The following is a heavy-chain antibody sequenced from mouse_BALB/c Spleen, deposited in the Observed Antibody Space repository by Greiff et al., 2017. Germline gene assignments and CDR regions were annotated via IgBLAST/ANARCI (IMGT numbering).Heavy chain of an antibody. CDR2: IWADGST. J-gene: IGHJ3*01. D-gene: IGHD2-4*01. CDR1: GFSLTSYG. CDR3: ARELYYDYDGGFAY. Sequence: VQRVESGPGLVAPSQSLSITCTVSGFSLTSYGVHWVRQPPGKGLEWLGVIWADGSTNYNSALMSRLSISKDNSKSQVFLKMNSLQTDDTAMYYCARELYYDYDGGFAYWGQGTLVTVSA. V-gene: IGHV2-9*02.